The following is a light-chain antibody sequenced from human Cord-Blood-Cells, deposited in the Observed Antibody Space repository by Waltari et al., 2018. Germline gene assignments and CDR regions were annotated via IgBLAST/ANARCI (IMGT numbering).Light chain of an antibody. J-gene: IGKJ3*01. V-gene: IGKV4-1*01. CDR3: QQYYSTPFT. CDR2: WAS. Sequence: DIVLTQSPDSLAVSLGERNTINCKSRPSVLYSSNNKNYLAWYQQKPGQPPKLLIYWASTRESGVPDRFSGSGSGTDFTLTISSLQAEDVAVYYCQQYYSTPFTFGPGTKVDIK. CDR1: PSVLYSSNNKNY.